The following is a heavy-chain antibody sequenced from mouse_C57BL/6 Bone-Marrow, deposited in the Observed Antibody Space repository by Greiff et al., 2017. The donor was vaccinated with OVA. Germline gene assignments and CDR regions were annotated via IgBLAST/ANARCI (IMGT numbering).Heavy chain of an antibody. V-gene: IGHV10-1*01. CDR2: IRSKSNNYAT. Sequence: DVMLVESGGGLVQPKGSLKLSCAASGFSFNTYAMNWVRQAPGKGLDWVARIRSKSNNYATYYADSVKDRFTISRDDSESMLYLQMNNLKTEDTAMYYCVRQGYYGSSRLFAYWGQGTLVTVSA. J-gene: IGHJ3*01. D-gene: IGHD1-1*01. CDR3: VRQGYYGSSRLFAY. CDR1: GFSFNTYA.